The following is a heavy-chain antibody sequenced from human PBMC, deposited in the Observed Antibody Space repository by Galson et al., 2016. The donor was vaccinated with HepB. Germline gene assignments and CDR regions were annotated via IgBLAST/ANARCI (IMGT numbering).Heavy chain of an antibody. D-gene: IGHD2-8*01. J-gene: IGHJ5*01. CDR1: GYTFINYY. V-gene: IGHV1-46*01. CDR2: INPLSGGT. CDR3: ARAIMTPSDNWFDP. Sequence: SVKVSCKASGYTFINYYIRWVRQAPGQGLEWMGIINPLSGGTDYAQRFQGRVTMTRDTSTSTVSMELSSLRSEDTAVYYCARAIMTPSDNWFDPWGRGTTVTVSS.